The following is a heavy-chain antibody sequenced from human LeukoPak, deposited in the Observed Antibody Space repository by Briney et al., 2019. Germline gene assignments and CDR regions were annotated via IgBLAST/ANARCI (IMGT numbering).Heavy chain of an antibody. CDR2: IYHSGST. J-gene: IGHJ6*03. Sequence: SETLSLTCTVSGGSISSGGYYWSWIRQPPGKGLEWIGYIYHSGSTYYNPSLRVTISVDRSKNQFSLRLSSVTAADTAVYYCARGRNTVTAERDYYYMDVWGKGTTVTVSS. V-gene: IGHV4-30-2*01. CDR1: GGSISSGGYY. D-gene: IGHD4-17*01. CDR3: ARGRNTVTAERDYYYMDV.